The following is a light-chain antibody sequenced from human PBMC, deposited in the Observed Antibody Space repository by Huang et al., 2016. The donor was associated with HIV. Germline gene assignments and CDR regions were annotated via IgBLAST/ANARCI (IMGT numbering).Light chain of an antibody. CDR2: GAS. CDR1: QSINKY. Sequence: DIQMTQSPSSLSASVGDRVIISCRASQSINKYLNWYQQMPGKAPNLLIYGASTLQRGVSSRFSGSVSGTDFTLTIGSLQPEDAATYYCQQSYKAPRTFGQGTLLEI. J-gene: IGKJ2*01. CDR3: QQSYKAPRT. V-gene: IGKV1-39*01.